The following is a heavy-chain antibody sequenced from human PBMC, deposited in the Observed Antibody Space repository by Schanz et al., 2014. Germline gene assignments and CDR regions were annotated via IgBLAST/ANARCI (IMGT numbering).Heavy chain of an antibody. Sequence: VQLVESGGGVVQPGRFLRLSCAASGFTFRNYGMSWVRQAPGQGLEWVSGIGGSGDSTHYADSVKGRFIISRDNSKNTLYLQVNSLRAEDTAVYYCAKHVRSLTGNDYWGQGTLVTVSS. V-gene: IGHV3-23*04. CDR3: AKHVRSLTGNDY. CDR1: GFTFRNYG. D-gene: IGHD3-9*01. J-gene: IGHJ4*02. CDR2: IGGSGDST.